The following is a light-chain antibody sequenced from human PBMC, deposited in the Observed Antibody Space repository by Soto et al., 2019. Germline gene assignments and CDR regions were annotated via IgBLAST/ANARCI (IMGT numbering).Light chain of an antibody. Sequence: SYELTQPPSVSVSPGQTASITCSGDKLGDKYACWYQQKPGQSPVLVIYQDSKRPSGIPERFSGSNSGNTATLTISGTQAKDEADYYCQAWDSSTWVFGTGTKLTVL. J-gene: IGLJ1*01. CDR2: QDS. CDR3: QAWDSSTWV. V-gene: IGLV3-1*01. CDR1: KLGDKY.